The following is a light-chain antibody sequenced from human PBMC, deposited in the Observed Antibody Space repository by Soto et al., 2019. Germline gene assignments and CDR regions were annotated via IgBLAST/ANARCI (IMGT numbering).Light chain of an antibody. V-gene: IGKV3-15*01. Sequence: EIVMTQSPATLSVSPGERATLSCRASQSVSSNLAWYQQKPGQAPRLLIYGSSTRATGIPARFSGSRSGTEFTLTISSLQSEDFAVYYCEQYNNWPHTFGGGTKVEIK. CDR1: QSVSSN. CDR3: EQYNNWPHT. J-gene: IGKJ4*01. CDR2: GSS.